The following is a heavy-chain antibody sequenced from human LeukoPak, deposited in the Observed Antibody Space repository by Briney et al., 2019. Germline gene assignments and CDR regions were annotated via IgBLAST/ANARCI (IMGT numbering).Heavy chain of an antibody. CDR1: GYTFTSYG. CDR3: ARFDPGVSPGDY. Sequence: GASVKVSCKASGYTFTSYGISWVRQAPGQGLEWMGGIIPIFGTANYAQKFQGRVTITADESTSTASMELSALRSEDTAVYYCARFDPGVSPGDYWGQGTQVTVSS. CDR2: IIPIFGTA. D-gene: IGHD3-10*01. J-gene: IGHJ4*02. V-gene: IGHV1-69*13.